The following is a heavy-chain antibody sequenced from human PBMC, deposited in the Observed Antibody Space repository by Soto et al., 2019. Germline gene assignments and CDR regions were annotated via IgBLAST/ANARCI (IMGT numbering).Heavy chain of an antibody. D-gene: IGHD6-6*01. CDR3: ARVGAARLLYYYGMDV. Sequence: QVQLVQSGAEVKKPGPSVKVSCKASGGTFSSYAISWVRQAPGQGLEWMGGIIPIFGTANYAQKFEGRVTITADESTSTAYMELSSLRSEDTAVYYCARVGAARLLYYYGMDVWGQGTTVTVSS. CDR1: GGTFSSYA. J-gene: IGHJ6*02. V-gene: IGHV1-69*01. CDR2: IIPIFGTA.